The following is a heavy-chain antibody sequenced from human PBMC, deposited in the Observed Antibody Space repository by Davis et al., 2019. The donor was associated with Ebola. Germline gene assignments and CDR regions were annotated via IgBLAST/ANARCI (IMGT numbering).Heavy chain of an antibody. V-gene: IGHV3-33*01. D-gene: IGHD2-21*01. CDR3: ARSPSNGPSSLWWFDP. J-gene: IGHJ5*02. CDR1: GFTFRNYG. Sequence: PGGSLRLSCAASGFTFRNYGMHWVRQAPGKGLEWVAVTWYDGSNKYYADSVKGRFTISRDNSKNTLYLQMNSLRAEDTAMYYCARSPSNGPSSLWWFDPWGQGTLVSVSS. CDR2: TWYDGSNK.